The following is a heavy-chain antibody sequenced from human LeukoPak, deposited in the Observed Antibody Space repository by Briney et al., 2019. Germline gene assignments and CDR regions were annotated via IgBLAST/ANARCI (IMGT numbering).Heavy chain of an antibody. V-gene: IGHV3-23*01. CDR1: GFTFSSYA. Sequence: PGGSLRLSCAASGFTFSSYAMSWVRQAPGKGLEWVSGISGSGANTYYADSVKGRFTISRDNSKNTLYLQMNIRRAEDTAVYYCAKTRHGSSWYVPPDYWGQGTLVTVSS. D-gene: IGHD6-13*01. CDR3: AKTRHGSSWYVPPDY. CDR2: ISGSGANT. J-gene: IGHJ4*02.